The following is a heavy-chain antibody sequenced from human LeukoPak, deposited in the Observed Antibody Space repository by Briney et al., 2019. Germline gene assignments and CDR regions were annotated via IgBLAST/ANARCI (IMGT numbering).Heavy chain of an antibody. Sequence: ASVKVSCKASGYTFTSYDINWVRQATGQGLEWMGWMNPNSGNTGYAQKFQGRVTMTRSTSISTAYMDLGSLRSADTAVYYCAMGSRYGMDVWGQGTTVTVSS. V-gene: IGHV1-8*01. CDR3: AMGSRYGMDV. J-gene: IGHJ6*02. D-gene: IGHD3-16*01. CDR1: GYTFTSYD. CDR2: MNPNSGNT.